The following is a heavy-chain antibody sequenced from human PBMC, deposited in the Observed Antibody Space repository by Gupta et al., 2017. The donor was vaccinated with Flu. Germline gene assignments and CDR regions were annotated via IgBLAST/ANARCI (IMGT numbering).Heavy chain of an antibody. CDR2: MASYGSQK. J-gene: IGHJ6*03. V-gene: IGHV3-30*18. Sequence: QMQLVESGGGVVQFGTSLRLSCAASGFTFSSLGMHWVPHAQRKGLEGVADMASYGSQKDYADSVRGRFTISRDNAKNTLSLEMDSLRVEDTAVYYCAKDGPWTASCPYYCYYMDVWGKGTTVTVSS. CDR1: GFTFSSLG. D-gene: IGHD2-2*01. CDR3: AKDGPWTASCPYYCYYMDV.